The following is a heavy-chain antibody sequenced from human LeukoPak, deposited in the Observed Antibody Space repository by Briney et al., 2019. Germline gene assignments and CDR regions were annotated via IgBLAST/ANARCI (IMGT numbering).Heavy chain of an antibody. CDR2: ISSSSSYI. CDR1: GFTFSSYS. Sequence: GGSLRLSCAASGFTFSSYSMNWVRQAPGKGLEWVSSISSSSSYIYYADSVKGRFTISRDNAKNSLYLQMNSLRAEDTALYYCAKDTDADGSGSYYNGWGQGTLVTVSS. J-gene: IGHJ4*02. D-gene: IGHD3-10*01. CDR3: AKDTDADGSGSYYNG. V-gene: IGHV3-21*04.